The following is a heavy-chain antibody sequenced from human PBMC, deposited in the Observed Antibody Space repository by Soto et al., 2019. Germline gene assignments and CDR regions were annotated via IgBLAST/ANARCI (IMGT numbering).Heavy chain of an antibody. J-gene: IGHJ4*02. CDR2: INPNSGST. CDR3: ARDPSGGWNDGEVQGNY. Sequence: AASVKVSCKASGYTFTGYYIHWVRQAPGQGLEWMGWINPNSGSTNYAQKFQGRVTMTRDTSISAASMELSKLRSDDTAVYYCARDPSGGWNDGEVQGNYWGQGTLVTVSS. CDR1: GYTFTGYY. V-gene: IGHV1-2*02. D-gene: IGHD1-1*01.